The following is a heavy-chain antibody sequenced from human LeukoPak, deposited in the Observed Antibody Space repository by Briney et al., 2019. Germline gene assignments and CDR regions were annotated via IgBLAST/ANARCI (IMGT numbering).Heavy chain of an antibody. CDR1: GGSISSYY. V-gene: IGHV4-59*01. Sequence: SETLSLTCTVSGGSISSYYWSWIRQPPGKGLEWIGYIYYSGSTNYNPSLKSRVTISVDTSKNQFSLKLSSVTAADTAVYYFARGSDYPYYFDYWGQGTLVTVSS. D-gene: IGHD4-17*01. J-gene: IGHJ4*02. CDR3: ARGSDYPYYFDY. CDR2: IYYSGST.